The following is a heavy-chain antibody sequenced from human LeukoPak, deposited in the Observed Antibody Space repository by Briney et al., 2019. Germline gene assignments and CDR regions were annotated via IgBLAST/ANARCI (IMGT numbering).Heavy chain of an antibody. Sequence: PSETLSLTCTVSGGSITSYYWTWIRQHPGKGLEWIGYIYYSGSTNYNPSLKSRVTISVDTSKNQFSLKLSSVTAADTAVYYCARETSGYFDYWGQGTLVTVSS. D-gene: IGHD1-26*01. CDR2: IYYSGST. V-gene: IGHV4-59*12. CDR1: GGSITSYY. J-gene: IGHJ4*02. CDR3: ARETSGYFDY.